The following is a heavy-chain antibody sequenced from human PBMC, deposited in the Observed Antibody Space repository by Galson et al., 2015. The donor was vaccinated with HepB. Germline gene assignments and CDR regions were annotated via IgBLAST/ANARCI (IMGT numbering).Heavy chain of an antibody. Sequence: SLRLSCAASGFPFSTYAMSWVRQAPGKGLEWVSSISDNGGSTFYADSVKGRFTISRDNSKSTLYLQMNSLRAEDTAVYYCAKDLGQLWGIFDYWGQGTLVTVSS. CDR1: GFPFSTYA. D-gene: IGHD5-18*01. J-gene: IGHJ4*02. V-gene: IGHV3-23*01. CDR2: ISDNGGST. CDR3: AKDLGQLWGIFDY.